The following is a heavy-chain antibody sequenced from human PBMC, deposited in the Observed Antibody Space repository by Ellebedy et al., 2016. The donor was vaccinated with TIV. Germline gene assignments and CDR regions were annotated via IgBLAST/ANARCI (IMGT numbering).Heavy chain of an antibody. Sequence: GESLKISCATSGFTFSTYWMHWVRHAPGKGLVWVSRINSDGSSTNYADSVKGRFTISRDNAKNTLYLQMNSLSAEDTAVYYCARDDGVFDYWGQGTLVTVSS. D-gene: IGHD2-8*01. CDR3: ARDDGVFDY. J-gene: IGHJ4*02. V-gene: IGHV3-74*01. CDR2: INSDGSST. CDR1: GFTFSTYW.